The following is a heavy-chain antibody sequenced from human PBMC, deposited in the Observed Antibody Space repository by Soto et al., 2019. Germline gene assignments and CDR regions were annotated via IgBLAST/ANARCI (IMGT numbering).Heavy chain of an antibody. J-gene: IGHJ4*02. CDR3: ARDPPGGPYYFDF. V-gene: IGHV4-34*01. Sequence: PSETLSLTCAVYGGSFSGYYWSWIRQPPGKGLEWIGEINHSGSTNYNPSLKSRVTISVDTSKNQFSLKLSSVTAADTAVYYCARDPPGGPYYFDFWGQGTLVTVS. CDR2: INHSGST. D-gene: IGHD2-15*01. CDR1: GGSFSGYY.